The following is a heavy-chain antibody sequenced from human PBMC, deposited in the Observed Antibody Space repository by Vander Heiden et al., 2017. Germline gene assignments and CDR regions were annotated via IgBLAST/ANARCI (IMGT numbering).Heavy chain of an antibody. CDR1: GFTFSGSA. J-gene: IGHJ4*02. CDR3: TGSSSSGVDY. Sequence: EVQLVESGGGLVQPGGSLKLSCAASGFTFSGSAMHWVGQASGKGLEWVGRIRRKANSYATAYAASVKGRFTISRDDSKNTAYLQMNSLKTEDTAVYYCTGSSSSGVDYWGQGTLVTVSS. D-gene: IGHD6-6*01. CDR2: IRRKANSYAT. V-gene: IGHV3-73*01.